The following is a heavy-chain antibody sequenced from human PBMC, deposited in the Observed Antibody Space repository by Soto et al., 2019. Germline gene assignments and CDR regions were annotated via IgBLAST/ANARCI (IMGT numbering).Heavy chain of an antibody. J-gene: IGHJ4*02. V-gene: IGHV3-53*02. CDR1: GFTVSSNY. Sequence: EVQLVETGGDLIQPGGSLRLSCAASGFTVSSNYMTWVRQAPGKGLEWVSVIYGGGETFYADSVKGRFTISKDNSKNTVYLQMNSLRAEDTAVYYCTRVIGQSADYWGQGTLVTVSS. CDR2: IYGGGET. CDR3: TRVIGQSADY. D-gene: IGHD2-15*01.